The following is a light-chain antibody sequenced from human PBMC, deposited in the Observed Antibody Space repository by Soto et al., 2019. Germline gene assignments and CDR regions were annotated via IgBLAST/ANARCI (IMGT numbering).Light chain of an antibody. CDR3: PT. CDR2: DAS. Sequence: EIVLTQSPATLSLSPGERATLSCRASQSVSSYLAWYQQKPGQAPRLLIYDASNRATGIPARFSGSGSGTDFTLTISSLEPEDFAVGLKPTFGGGTKVEIK. J-gene: IGKJ4*01. CDR1: QSVSSY. V-gene: IGKV3-11*01.